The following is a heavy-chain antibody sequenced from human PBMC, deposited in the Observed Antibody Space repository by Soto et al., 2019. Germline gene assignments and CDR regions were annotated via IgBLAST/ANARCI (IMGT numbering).Heavy chain of an antibody. CDR2: TTAILGTR. CDR1: GDTLSHYG. J-gene: IGHJ4*02. V-gene: IGHV1-69*13. Sequence: GASVKVSCKASGDTLSHYGVSWVRQVPGKGLEWMGGTTAILGTRDYAQKFQGRMTITSDESTTTSYMELNSLTSDDTAVYYCEAGDSSDTGDHWGQGTLVTVSS. D-gene: IGHD5-18*01. CDR3: EAGDSSDTGDH.